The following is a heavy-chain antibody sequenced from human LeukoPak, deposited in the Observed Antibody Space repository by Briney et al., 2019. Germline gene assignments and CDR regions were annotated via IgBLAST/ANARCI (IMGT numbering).Heavy chain of an antibody. D-gene: IGHD6-13*01. CDR3: ARGPYSSSRDYYYGMDV. CDR1: GGSFSGYY. CDR2: INHSGST. Sequence: SETLSLTCAVYGGSFSGYYWSWIRQPPGKGLEWIGEINHSGSTNYNPSLKSRVTISVDTSKNQFSLKLSSGTAADTAVYYCARGPYSSSRDYYYGMDVWGQGTTVTVSS. V-gene: IGHV4-34*01. J-gene: IGHJ6*02.